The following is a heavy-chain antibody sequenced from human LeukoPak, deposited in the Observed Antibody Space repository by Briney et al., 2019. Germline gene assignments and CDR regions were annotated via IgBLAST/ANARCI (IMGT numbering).Heavy chain of an antibody. CDR1: GGSISSYY. J-gene: IGHJ4*02. D-gene: IGHD6-19*01. Sequence: PSETLSPTCAVSGGSISSYYWSWIRQPPGKGLEWIGYIDYSGSTNYNPSLKSRVTISIDTSKNQFSLRLNSVTAADTAVYYCARRGYSSGFYYFDYWGQGTLVTVSS. CDR2: IDYSGST. CDR3: ARRGYSSGFYYFDY. V-gene: IGHV4-59*08.